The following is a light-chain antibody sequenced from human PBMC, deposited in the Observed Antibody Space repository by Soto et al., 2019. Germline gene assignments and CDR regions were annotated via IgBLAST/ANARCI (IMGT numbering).Light chain of an antibody. CDR2: DST. J-gene: IGKJ5*01. V-gene: IGKV1-39*01. CDR1: QGISSY. CDR3: QQCHATPLT. Sequence: IQLTQSPSSLSASVGDRVTITCRASQGISSYLGWYQQKPGQAPNLLIYDSTSVHSGVPSMFSGRGYGTDFTLTITTLQPEDVGIYYCQQCHATPLTFGQGTRLEI.